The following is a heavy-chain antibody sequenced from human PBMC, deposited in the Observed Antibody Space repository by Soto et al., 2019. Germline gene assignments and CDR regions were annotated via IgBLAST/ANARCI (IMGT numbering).Heavy chain of an antibody. D-gene: IGHD3-22*01. CDR1: GDSVSSSNYY. V-gene: IGHV4-39*01. CDR3: ARYQAYTMMDY. Sequence: SETLSLTCTVSGDSVSSSNYYWGWIRQPPGKGLEWIGSIYYSVSTYYNTSLKSRITISVDTSKNQFSLKLSSVTAADSAVYYCARYQAYTMMDYWGQGTLVTVSS. J-gene: IGHJ4*02. CDR2: IYYSVST.